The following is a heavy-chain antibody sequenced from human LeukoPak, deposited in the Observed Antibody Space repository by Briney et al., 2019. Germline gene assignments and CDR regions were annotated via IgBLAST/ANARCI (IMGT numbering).Heavy chain of an antibody. Sequence: GGSLRLSCAVSGFTFSDYYMSWIRQAPGKGLEWVSYISSSGSTIYYADSVKGRFTISRNNSTNTLYLQMTSLTAEDTAAYYCAKDQWMTTGAFDIWGQGTMVTVSS. CDR3: AKDQWMTTGAFDI. CDR1: GFTFSDYY. CDR2: ISSSGSTI. V-gene: IGHV3-11*01. J-gene: IGHJ3*02. D-gene: IGHD4-17*01.